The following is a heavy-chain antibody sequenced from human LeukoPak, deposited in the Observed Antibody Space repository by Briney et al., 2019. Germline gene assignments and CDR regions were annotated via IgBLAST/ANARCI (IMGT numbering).Heavy chain of an antibody. CDR3: AREGGDQPWYYFDY. V-gene: IGHV4-30-2*01. CDR1: GGSISSGGYY. Sequence: PSETLSLTCTVSGGSISSGGYYWSWIRQPPGKGLEWIGYIYHSGSTYYNPSLKSRVTISVDRSKNQFSLKLSSVTAADTAVYYCAREGGDQPWYYFDYWGQGTLVTVSS. D-gene: IGHD2-2*01. CDR2: IYHSGST. J-gene: IGHJ4*02.